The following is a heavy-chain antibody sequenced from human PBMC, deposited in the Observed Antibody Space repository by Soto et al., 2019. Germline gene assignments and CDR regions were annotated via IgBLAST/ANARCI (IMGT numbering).Heavy chain of an antibody. CDR3: ARGGSSSSYYYYGMDV. V-gene: IGHV4-4*02. CDR1: GGSISSSNW. D-gene: IGHD6-6*01. CDR2: IYHSGST. J-gene: IGHJ6*02. Sequence: SETLSLTCAVSGGSISSSNWWSWVRQPPGKGLEWIGEIYHSGSTNYNPSLKSRVTISVDKSKNQFSLKLSSVTDADTAVYYCARGGSSSSYYYYGMDVWGQGTTVTVSS.